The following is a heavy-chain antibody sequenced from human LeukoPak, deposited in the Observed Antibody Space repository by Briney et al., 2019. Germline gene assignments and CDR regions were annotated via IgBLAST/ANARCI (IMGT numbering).Heavy chain of an antibody. Sequence: GGSLRLSCAASGFTFSSYAMSWVRQAPGKGLEWVSGISGSGDRTYYADSVKGRFTISRDNSKNTLYVQMNSLRAEDTAVYYCARGSDSRDSYGPGRWGQGTLVTVSS. CDR2: ISGSGDRT. J-gene: IGHJ4*02. CDR3: ARGSDSRDSYGPGR. V-gene: IGHV3-23*01. CDR1: GFTFSSYA. D-gene: IGHD3-22*01.